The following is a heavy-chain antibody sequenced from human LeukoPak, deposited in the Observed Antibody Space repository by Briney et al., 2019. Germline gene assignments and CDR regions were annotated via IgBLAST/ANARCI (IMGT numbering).Heavy chain of an antibody. Sequence: PSQTLSLTCTVSGGSISSGGYYWSWIRQHPGKGLEWIGYIYYSGSTYYNPSLKSRVTISVDTSKNQFSLKLSSVTAADTAVYYCARPLSPGQGWFDPWGQGTLVTVSS. J-gene: IGHJ5*02. CDR2: IYYSGST. CDR1: GGSISSGGYY. V-gene: IGHV4-31*03. D-gene: IGHD2/OR15-2a*01. CDR3: ARPLSPGQGWFDP.